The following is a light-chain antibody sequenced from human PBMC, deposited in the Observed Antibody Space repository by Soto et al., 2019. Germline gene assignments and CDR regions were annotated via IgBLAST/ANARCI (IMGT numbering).Light chain of an antibody. V-gene: IGKV1-27*01. J-gene: IGKJ1*01. CDR1: QGISNY. CDR3: QKYNSAPGT. CDR2: AAS. Sequence: DIQMTQSPSSLSASVGDRVTITCRASQGISNYLAWYQQKPGKVPQLLIYAASTLQSGVPSRFSGSGSGTAFTLTISSLQPEDVASYYWQKYNSAPGTFDQGTKVEIK.